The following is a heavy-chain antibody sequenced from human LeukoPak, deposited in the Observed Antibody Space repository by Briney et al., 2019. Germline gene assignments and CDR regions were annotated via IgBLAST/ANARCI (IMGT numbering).Heavy chain of an antibody. CDR2: ISSSGSTM. J-gene: IGHJ4*02. D-gene: IGHD4-17*01. V-gene: IGHV3-11*04. CDR3: ARRSNDYGDYYFDY. Sequence: GGSLRLSCAASGFTFSDYYMSWIRQAPGKGLEWVSYISSSGSTMYYADSVKGRFTVSRDNAKNSLYLQMNSLRAEDTAVYYCARRSNDYGDYYFDYWGQGTLVTVSS. CDR1: GFTFSDYY.